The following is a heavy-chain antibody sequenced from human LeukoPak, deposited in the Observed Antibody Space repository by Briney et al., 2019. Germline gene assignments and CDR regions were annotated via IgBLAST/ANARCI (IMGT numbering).Heavy chain of an antibody. J-gene: IGHJ5*02. D-gene: IGHD3-10*01. CDR3: ARLPSPITMVRGDGWFDP. CDR2: IYYSGST. Sequence: SETPSLTCTVSGGSISSYYWSWIRQPPGKGLEWIGYIYYSGSTNYNPSLKSRVTISVDTSKNQFSLKLSSVTAADTAVYYCARLPSPITMVRGDGWFDPWGQGTLVTVSS. V-gene: IGHV4-59*01. CDR1: GGSISSYY.